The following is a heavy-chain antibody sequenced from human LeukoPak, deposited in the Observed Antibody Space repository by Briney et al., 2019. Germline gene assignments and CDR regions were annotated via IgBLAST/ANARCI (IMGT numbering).Heavy chain of an antibody. CDR2: VNRDGSEA. J-gene: IGHJ6*02. V-gene: IGHV3-7*03. CDR1: GFALSSHW. Sequence: GGSLRLSCAASGFALSSHWMTWVRQAPGRGPEWVANVNRDGSEAYYLDSVKGRFTISKDNAKNSLYLQMNSLRAEDTALYHCARNNGMDVWGQGTTVIVSS. CDR3: ARNNGMDV.